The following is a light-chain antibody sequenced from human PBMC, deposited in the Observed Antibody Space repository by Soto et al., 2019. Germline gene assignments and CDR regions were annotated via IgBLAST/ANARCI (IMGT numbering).Light chain of an antibody. V-gene: IGKV1-5*03. CDR3: RPDNSKSGA. Sequence: DIQMTHAPSTLSGSVLYRVTITFLASQTISSWLAWYQQKPGKAPKLLIYKSSTLKSGVPSRFSGSGSGTEIALTIKSVQPDDFATYCGRPDNSKSGAFGEGTKVDIK. CDR2: KSS. CDR1: QTISSW. J-gene: IGKJ1*01.